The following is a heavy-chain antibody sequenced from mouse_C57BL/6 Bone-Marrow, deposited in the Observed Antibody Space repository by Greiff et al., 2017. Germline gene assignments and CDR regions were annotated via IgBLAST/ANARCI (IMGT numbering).Heavy chain of an antibody. D-gene: IGHD1-1*01. V-gene: IGHV1-53*01. CDR2: INPSNGGT. CDR1: GYTFTSYW. J-gene: IGHJ3*01. Sequence: QVHVKQPGTELVKPGASVKLSCKASGYTFTSYWMHWVKQRPGQGLEWIGNINPSNGGTNYNEKFKSKATLTVDKSSSTAYMQLSSLTSEDSAVYYCARGYYGSRPWFAYWGQGTLVTVSA. CDR3: ARGYYGSRPWFAY.